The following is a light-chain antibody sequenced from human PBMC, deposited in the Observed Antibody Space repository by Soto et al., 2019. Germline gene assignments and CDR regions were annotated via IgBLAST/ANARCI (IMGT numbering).Light chain of an antibody. J-gene: IGKJ4*01. CDR1: QTVNNNY. Sequence: IQMSQSPSSLSASVGDRVSITCRASQTVNNNYVNWYQQKPGGAPKLLIYIASGLQSGVPSRFNASGTGTDFTLDINSLQPDDVGSYFCQQTSSFPLSFGGGTKVEIK. CDR3: QQTSSFPLS. V-gene: IGKV1-39*01. CDR2: IAS.